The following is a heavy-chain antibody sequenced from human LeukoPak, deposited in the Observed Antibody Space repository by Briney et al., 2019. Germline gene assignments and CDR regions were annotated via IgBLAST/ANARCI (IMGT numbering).Heavy chain of an antibody. CDR1: GGSFSGFY. J-gene: IGHJ4*02. V-gene: IGHV4-34*01. CDR3: TRQYSSSYYSDY. CDR2: INHSRTT. Sequence: SETLSLTCAVSGGSFSGFYWSWIRQPPGGGLEWIADINHSRTTNYNPSLKSRVTISVDTSKNQFSLNLKSMTAADTAVYYCTRQYSSSYYSDYWGQGTLVTVSS. D-gene: IGHD6-6*01.